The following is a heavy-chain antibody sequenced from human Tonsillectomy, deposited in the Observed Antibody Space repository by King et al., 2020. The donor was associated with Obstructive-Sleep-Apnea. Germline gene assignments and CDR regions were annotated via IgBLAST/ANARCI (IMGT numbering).Heavy chain of an antibody. D-gene: IGHD6-19*01. V-gene: IGHV3-30*18. CDR2: ILYDGSEE. CDR3: AKEQSSGYYRTSDC. CDR1: GFTFSSCG. Sequence: VQLVESGGGVVQPGRSLTLSCAASGFTFSSCGMHWVRQAPGKGLEWVGVILYDGSEEHYGDSVKGRFTISRDISKSTLYLHMHSLRSEDTAIYYCAKEQSSGYYRTSDCWGQGILVTVSS. J-gene: IGHJ4*02.